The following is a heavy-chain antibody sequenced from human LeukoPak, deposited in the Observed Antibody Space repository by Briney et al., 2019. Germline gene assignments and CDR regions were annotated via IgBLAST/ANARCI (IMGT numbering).Heavy chain of an antibody. CDR2: IFPGDSET. J-gene: IGHJ4*02. CDR1: GYRFNNYG. V-gene: IGHV5-51*01. Sequence: GESLKISCTGSGYRFNNYGIVWVRQTPGEGPQWMGIIFPGDSETRYSPSFEGQVTFSADKSNTTAYLHWSSLKASDTAMYYCARRYDSSGYYPLDYFDHWGQGSLVTVSS. D-gene: IGHD3-22*01. CDR3: ARRYDSSGYYPLDYFDH.